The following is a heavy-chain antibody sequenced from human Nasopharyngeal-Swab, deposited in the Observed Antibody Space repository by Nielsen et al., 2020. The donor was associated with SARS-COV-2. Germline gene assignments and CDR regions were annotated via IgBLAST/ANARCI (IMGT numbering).Heavy chain of an antibody. CDR3: ARSPGYYFDY. CDR1: GGSISGYY. J-gene: IGHJ4*02. CDR2: IYYSGST. Sequence: SETLSLTCTLAGGSISGYYWSWIRKPPGKGLEWIGYIYYSGSTNYNPSLKSRLTISVDTSKNQFSLKLTSVTAADTAVYYCARSPGYYFDYWGQGTLVTVSS. V-gene: IGHV4-59*08.